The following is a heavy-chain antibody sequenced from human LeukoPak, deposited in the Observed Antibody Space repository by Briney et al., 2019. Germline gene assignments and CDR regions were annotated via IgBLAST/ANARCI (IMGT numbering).Heavy chain of an antibody. CDR3: ATYNYGSFFYGTIRY. J-gene: IGHJ4*02. CDR1: GFTFSDHY. CDR2: IKSKTDGGTT. V-gene: IGHV3-15*01. Sequence: MAGGSLRLSCAVSGFTFSDHYMDWVRQAPGKGLEWVGRIKSKTDGGTTDYTAPVNGRFSISRDDSLNTLYLQMNTLKAEDTAVYYCATYNYGSFFYGTIRYWGQGTLVTVSS. D-gene: IGHD3-10*01.